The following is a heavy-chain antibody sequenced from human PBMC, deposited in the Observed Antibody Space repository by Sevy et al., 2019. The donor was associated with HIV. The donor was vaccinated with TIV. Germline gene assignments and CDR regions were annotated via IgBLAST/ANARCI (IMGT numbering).Heavy chain of an antibody. J-gene: IGHJ4*02. CDR2: LSFGCGEI. Sequence: LSLTCAASGFTFSKYSMSWVRQPPGKGLEWVSTLSFGCGEINYADSVKGRFTNSRDNSKSSVYLQMNNLRPEDTAVYYCAREGCTKPHDYWGQGTLVTVSS. CDR1: GFTFSKYS. V-gene: IGHV3-23*01. CDR3: AREGCTKPHDY. D-gene: IGHD2-8*01.